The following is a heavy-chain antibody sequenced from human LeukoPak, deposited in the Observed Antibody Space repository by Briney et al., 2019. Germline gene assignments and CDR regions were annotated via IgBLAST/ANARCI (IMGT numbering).Heavy chain of an antibody. D-gene: IGHD7-27*01. CDR2: INSDGSSI. CDR1: GFTFSSYG. Sequence: GRSLRLSCAASGFTFSSYGMHWVRQAPGKGLVWVSRINSDGSSITYADSVKGRFTISRDNAKNTLYLQMTSLRVEDTAVYYCGRGSGVADYWGQGALVTVSS. CDR3: GRGSGVADY. V-gene: IGHV3-74*03. J-gene: IGHJ4*02.